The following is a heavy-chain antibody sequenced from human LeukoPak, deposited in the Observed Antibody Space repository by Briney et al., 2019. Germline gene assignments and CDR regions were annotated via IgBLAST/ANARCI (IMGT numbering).Heavy chain of an antibody. Sequence: GGSPRLSCAASGFTFSSYAMSWVRQAPGKGLEWVSTITGSGGSTYHADSVKGRLTISRDNSKNTLYLQMDSLRAEDTAVYYCAKARYSGSSGLDYWGQGTLVTVSS. V-gene: IGHV3-23*01. CDR3: AKARYSGSSGLDY. CDR1: GFTFSSYA. J-gene: IGHJ4*02. D-gene: IGHD1-26*01. CDR2: ITGSGGST.